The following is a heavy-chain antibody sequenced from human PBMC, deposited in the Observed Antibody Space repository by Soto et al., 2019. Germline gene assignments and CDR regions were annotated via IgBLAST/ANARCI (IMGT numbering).Heavy chain of an antibody. D-gene: IGHD6-6*01. CDR3: AKDLTRQLAYWLDP. CDR2: INAHSGGT. J-gene: IGHJ5*02. Sequence: ASVKVSCKASGFSFTGYYIHWLRQAPGQGLEWMGWINAHSGGTEYAQKFQGRVTLTRDTSIATAYLTLTSLTSDDTALYYCAKDLTRQLAYWLDPWGQGTQITVSS. V-gene: IGHV1-2*02. CDR1: GFSFTGYY.